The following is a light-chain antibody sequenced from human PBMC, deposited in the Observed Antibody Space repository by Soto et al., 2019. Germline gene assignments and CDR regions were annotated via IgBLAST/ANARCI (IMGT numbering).Light chain of an antibody. CDR2: GAS. CDR1: QSVSSN. V-gene: IGKV3-15*01. Sequence: EIVMTQSPATLSVSPGERATLSCRASQSVSSNLAWYQQKPGQAPRLLIHGASTRATGIPARFSGSGSGTEFTLTISSLQSEDFAVYYCQQYNKWTPVTLGGGTKVDIK. J-gene: IGKJ4*01. CDR3: QQYNKWTPVT.